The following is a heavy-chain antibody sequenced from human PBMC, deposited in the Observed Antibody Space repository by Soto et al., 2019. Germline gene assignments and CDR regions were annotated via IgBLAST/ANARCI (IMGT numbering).Heavy chain of an antibody. J-gene: IGHJ3*02. CDR2: INSDGSST. D-gene: IGHD6-19*01. V-gene: IGHV3-74*01. CDR1: GFTFNNYW. Sequence: ETLSLSCAASGFTFNNYWMHWVRQAPGKGLVWVSRINSDGSSTTYADSVKGRFTISRDNAKNTLYLQMNSLRAEDTAVYYCAYSSGCLIRGQGTMVTVSS. CDR3: AYSSGCLI.